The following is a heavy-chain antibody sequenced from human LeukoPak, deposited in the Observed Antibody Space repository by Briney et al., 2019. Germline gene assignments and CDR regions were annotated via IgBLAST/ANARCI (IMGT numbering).Heavy chain of an antibody. CDR3: ARHLNDSSGHGFDY. CDR2: IYHSGST. J-gene: IGHJ4*02. D-gene: IGHD3-22*01. V-gene: IGHV4-38-2*02. CDR1: GYSISSGYY. Sequence: SETLSLTCTVSGYSISSGYYWGWIRQPPGKGLEWIGSIYHSGSTYYNPSLKSRVTISVDTSKNQFSLKLSSVTAADTAVYYCARHLNDSSGHGFDYWGQGTLVTVSS.